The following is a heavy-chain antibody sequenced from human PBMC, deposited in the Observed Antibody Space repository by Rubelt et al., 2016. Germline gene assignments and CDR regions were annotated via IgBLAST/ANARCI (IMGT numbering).Heavy chain of an antibody. CDR1: GGSFSGYY. J-gene: IGHJ5*02. CDR3: ARGRRYRMGSSGWYP. CDR2: INHSGST. D-gene: IGHD6-19*01. Sequence: QVQLQQWGAGLLKPSETLSLTCAVYGGSFSGYYWSWIRQPPGKGLEWIGEINHSGSTNYNPSLKGLVTISVDTSKNQFSLKLSSVTAADTAVYYCARGRRYRMGSSGWYPWGQGTLVTVSS. V-gene: IGHV4-34*01.